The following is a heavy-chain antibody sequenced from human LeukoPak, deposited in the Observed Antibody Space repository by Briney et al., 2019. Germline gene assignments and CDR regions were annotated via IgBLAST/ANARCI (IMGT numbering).Heavy chain of an antibody. J-gene: IGHJ4*02. CDR1: GFTFSNAW. Sequence: GGSLRLSCAASGFTFSNAWMSWVRQAPGKGLEWVGRIKSKTDGGTIDYAAPVKGKFIISRDDSKNTLYLQMNSLETEDTAVYYCSRLGVAGYWGQGTLVAVSS. CDR3: SRLGVAGY. CDR2: IKSKTDGGTI. V-gene: IGHV3-15*07. D-gene: IGHD6-19*01.